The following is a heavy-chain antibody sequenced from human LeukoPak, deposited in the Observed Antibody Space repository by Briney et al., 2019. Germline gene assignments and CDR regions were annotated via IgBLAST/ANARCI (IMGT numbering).Heavy chain of an antibody. CDR2: ISSSSSYI. Sequence: GGSLRLSCAASGFTFSSYAMSWVRQAPGKGLEWVSSISSSSSYIYYADSVKGRFTISRDNAKKSLYLQMNSLRAEDTAVYYCARQIAVADADYWGQGTLVTVSS. CDR1: GFTFSSYA. CDR3: ARQIAVADADY. V-gene: IGHV3-21*01. J-gene: IGHJ4*02. D-gene: IGHD6-19*01.